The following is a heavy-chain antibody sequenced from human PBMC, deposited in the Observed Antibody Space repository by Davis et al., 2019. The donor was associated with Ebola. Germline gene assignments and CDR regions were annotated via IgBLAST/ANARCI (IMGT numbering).Heavy chain of an antibody. J-gene: IGHJ6*03. D-gene: IGHD3-16*01. CDR2: ISYDGSNK. Sequence: PGGSLRLSCAASGFTFSSYGMHWVRQAPGKGLEWVAVISYDGSNKYYADSVKGRFTISRDNSKNTLYLHMNSLRAEDTAVYYCAKASGDYVWGRFYYYYYMDVWGKGTTVTVSS. CDR3: AKASGDYVWGRFYYYYYMDV. CDR1: GFTFSSYG. V-gene: IGHV3-30*18.